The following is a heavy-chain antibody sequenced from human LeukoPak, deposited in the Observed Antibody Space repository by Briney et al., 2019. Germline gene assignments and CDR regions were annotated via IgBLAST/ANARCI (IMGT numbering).Heavy chain of an antibody. CDR3: AKPRFTMIVF. V-gene: IGHV3-23*01. CDR2: ISGSGGTT. Sequence: GGSLGLSCSASGFTFSSSAMSWVRQAPGKGLEWVSGISGSGGTTYHADSVKGRFTISRDNSNNTLYLQMNSLRAEDTAVYYCAKPRFTMIVFWGQGTLVTVSS. CDR1: GFTFSSSA. D-gene: IGHD3-22*01. J-gene: IGHJ4*02.